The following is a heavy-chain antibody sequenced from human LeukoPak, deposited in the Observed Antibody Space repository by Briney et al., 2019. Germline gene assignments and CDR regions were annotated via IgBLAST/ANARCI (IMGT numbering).Heavy chain of an antibody. Sequence: PGRSLRFSCAASGFTFDDYAMHWVRQAPGKGLEWVSGISWNSGSIGYADSVKGRFTISRDNAKNSLYLQMNSLRAEDTALYYCAKEVAVAGTAPFDYWGQGTLVTVSS. J-gene: IGHJ4*02. CDR2: ISWNSGSI. CDR1: GFTFDDYA. V-gene: IGHV3-9*01. CDR3: AKEVAVAGTAPFDY. D-gene: IGHD6-19*01.